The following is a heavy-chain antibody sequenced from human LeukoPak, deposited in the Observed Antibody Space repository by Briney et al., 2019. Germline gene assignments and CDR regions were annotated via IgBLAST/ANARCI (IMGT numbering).Heavy chain of an antibody. Sequence: SETLSLTCTVSGGSISSSNYYWRWIRQPPGKGLEWIGYIYYSGSTYYNPSLKSRVTISVDTSKNQFSLKLSSVTAADTAVYYCARISKEYFDYWGQGTLVTVSS. V-gene: IGHV4-30-4*02. J-gene: IGHJ4*02. CDR1: GGSISSSNYY. CDR3: ARISKEYFDY. CDR2: IYYSGST.